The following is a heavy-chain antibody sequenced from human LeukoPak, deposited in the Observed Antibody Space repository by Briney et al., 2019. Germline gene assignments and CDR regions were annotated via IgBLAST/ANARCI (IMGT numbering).Heavy chain of an antibody. CDR3: AKVGCSGGSCYYYYGMDV. V-gene: IGHV3-23*01. J-gene: IGHJ6*04. CDR1: GFTFSSYA. D-gene: IGHD2-15*01. CDR2: ISGSGGST. Sequence: PGGSLRLSCAASGFTFSSYAMSWVRQAPGKGLEWVSAISGSGGSTYYADSVKGRFTISRDNSKNTLYLQMNSLRAEDTAVYYCAKVGCSGGSCYYYYGMDVWGKGTTVTVCS.